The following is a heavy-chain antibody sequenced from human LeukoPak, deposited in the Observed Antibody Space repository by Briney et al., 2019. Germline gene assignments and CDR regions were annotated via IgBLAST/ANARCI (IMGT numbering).Heavy chain of an antibody. J-gene: IGHJ4*02. Sequence: ASVKVSCKASGYTLTSYGISWVRQAPGQGLEWMGWISAYNGNTNYAQKLQGRVTMTTDTSTSTAYMELRSLRSDDTAVYYCARDEQWLVRGRLTLDYWGQGTLVTVSS. CDR1: GYTLTSYG. CDR2: ISAYNGNT. V-gene: IGHV1-18*01. D-gene: IGHD6-19*01. CDR3: ARDEQWLVRGRLTLDY.